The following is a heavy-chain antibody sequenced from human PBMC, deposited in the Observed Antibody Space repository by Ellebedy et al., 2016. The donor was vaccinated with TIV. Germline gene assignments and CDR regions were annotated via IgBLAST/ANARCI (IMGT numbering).Heavy chain of an antibody. D-gene: IGHD2/OR15-2a*01. CDR2: INGKNEHA. J-gene: IGHJ6*02. Sequence: AASVKVSCKSSGYTFRDYGISWVRQAPGRTLEWIAWINGKNEHADYAPQFRGRLSVSTDDSTNTAYLDLTGLTSADTAIYYCTRDRFGTNLVSLYYYGIVVWGQGTSVTVSS. V-gene: IGHV1-18*01. CDR3: TRDRFGTNLVSLYYYGIVV. CDR1: GYTFRDYG.